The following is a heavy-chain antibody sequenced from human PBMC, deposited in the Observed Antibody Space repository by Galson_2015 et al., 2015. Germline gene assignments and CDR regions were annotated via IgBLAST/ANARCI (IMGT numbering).Heavy chain of an antibody. V-gene: IGHV3-21*01. D-gene: IGHD3-3*01. CDR2: ISSSSSYI. J-gene: IGHJ4*02. CDR1: GFTFSSYR. CDR3: VRVMVQSGYYTSYFDY. Sequence: SLRLSCAASGFTFSSYRMNWVRQAPGKGLEWVSSISSSSSYIYYADSVKGRFTISRDNAKNSLYLQMNSLRAEDTAVYYCVRVMVQSGYYTSYFDYWGQGTLVTVSS.